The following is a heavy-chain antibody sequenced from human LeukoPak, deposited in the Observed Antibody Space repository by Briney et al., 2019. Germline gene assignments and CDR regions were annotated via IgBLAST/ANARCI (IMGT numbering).Heavy chain of an antibody. V-gene: IGHV3-21*04. CDR1: GFTFSSYS. CDR3: AKRDYTAFDY. D-gene: IGHD4-11*01. Sequence: PGGSLRLSCAASGFTFSSYSMNWVRQAPGKGLEWVSSISSSSSYIYYADSVKGRFTISRDNSKNTLYLQMNSLRAEDTAVYYCAKRDYTAFDYWGQGTLVTVSS. J-gene: IGHJ4*02. CDR2: ISSSSSYI.